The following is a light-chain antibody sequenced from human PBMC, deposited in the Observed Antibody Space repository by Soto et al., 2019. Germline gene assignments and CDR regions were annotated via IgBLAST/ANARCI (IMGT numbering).Light chain of an antibody. CDR1: QDINTY. V-gene: IGKV1-9*01. CDR3: QQRKSYPIT. CDR2: AAS. Sequence: DIQLTQSPSFLSASVGDRVTITCRASQDINTYLAWHQQKPGIAPKLLIFAASTLQNGVPSRFSGSGSGTEFTVTSISLQPEDFATYYCQQRKSYPITFGQGTRLEIK. J-gene: IGKJ5*01.